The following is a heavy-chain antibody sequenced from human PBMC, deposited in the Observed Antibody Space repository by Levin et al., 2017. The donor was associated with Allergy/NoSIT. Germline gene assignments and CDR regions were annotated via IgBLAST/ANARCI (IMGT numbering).Heavy chain of an antibody. V-gene: IGHV4-59*01. D-gene: IGHD2-2*02. CDR3: ARASLGNRLYLFDS. CDR2: IYYTGST. J-gene: IGHJ4*02. Sequence: SETLSLTCTVSGGSISDYYWSWIRQPPGKGLDWIGYIYYTGSTNYNPSLKSRVTISVDTSKNQFSLKLTSVTAADTAVYSCARASLGNRLYLFDSWGQGPLVTVSS. CDR1: GGSISDYY.